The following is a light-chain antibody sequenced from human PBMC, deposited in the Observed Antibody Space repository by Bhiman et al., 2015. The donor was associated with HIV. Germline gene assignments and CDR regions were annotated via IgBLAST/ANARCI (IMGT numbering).Light chain of an antibody. CDR3: AAWDDSLNGRV. V-gene: IGLV1-44*01. CDR2: SNN. Sequence: QSVLTQPPSASATPGQRVTISCSGSNSNIGSHTVNWYQQFPGTAPKLLIYSNNQRPSGVPDRFSGSKSGTSASLAISGLQAEDEADYYCAAWDDSLNGRVFGTGTKVTVL. CDR1: NSNIGSHT. J-gene: IGLJ1*01.